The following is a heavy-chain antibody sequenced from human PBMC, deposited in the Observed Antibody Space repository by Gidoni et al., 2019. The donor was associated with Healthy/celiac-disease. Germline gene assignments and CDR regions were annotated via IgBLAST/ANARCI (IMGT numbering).Heavy chain of an antibody. CDR1: GGSISSSSYY. J-gene: IGHJ4*02. Sequence: QLQLQESGPGLVKPSETLSLTCTVSGGSISSSSYYWGWIRQPPGKGLEWIGSIYYSGSTYYNPSLKSRVTISVDTSKNQFSLKLSSVTAADTAVYYCARQHDSSGYYSGGLFDYWGQGTLVTVSS. V-gene: IGHV4-39*01. D-gene: IGHD3-22*01. CDR2: IYYSGST. CDR3: ARQHDSSGYYSGGLFDY.